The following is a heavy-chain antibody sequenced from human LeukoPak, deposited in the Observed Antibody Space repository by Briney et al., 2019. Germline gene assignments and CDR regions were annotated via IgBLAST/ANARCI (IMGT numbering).Heavy chain of an antibody. V-gene: IGHV3-7*05. CDR2: IKEDGSQK. CDR3: ARALKTASAS. D-gene: IGHD6-13*01. CDR1: GFIFSSYW. J-gene: IGHJ3*01. Sequence: GGSLRLSCAASGFIFSSYWMNWVRQPPGKGLEWVANIKEDGSQKYYVDSVRGRFTISRDNAKNSLYLQMNSLRVEDAAVYYCARALKTASASWGQGTMVTVSS.